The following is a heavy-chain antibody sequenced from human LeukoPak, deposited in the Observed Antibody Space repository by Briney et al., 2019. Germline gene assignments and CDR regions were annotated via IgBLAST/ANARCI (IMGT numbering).Heavy chain of an antibody. V-gene: IGHV3-30*04. Sequence: PGGSLRLSCAASGFPFSTYSMHWVRQAPGKGLEWVAVISSDGSSENYADSVEGRFTISRDNSKNTLYLQMNTLRAEDTAVYYCAREKCCTSTDCLHGRFYFNYWGQGTLVTVPS. CDR1: GFPFSTYS. D-gene: IGHD2-2*01. CDR3: AREKCCTSTDCLHGRFYFNY. J-gene: IGHJ4*02. CDR2: ISSDGSSE.